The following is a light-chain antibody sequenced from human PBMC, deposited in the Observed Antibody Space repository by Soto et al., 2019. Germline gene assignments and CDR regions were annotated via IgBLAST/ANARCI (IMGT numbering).Light chain of an antibody. V-gene: IGLV1-44*01. Sequence: QSVLTQPPSASGTPGQRVTISCSGSSSNIGTYSVNWYQQLPGAAPKLLIYTNNQRPSGVPDRFSGSKSGTSASLAISGLQSGAEANYYCAAWDDSLNGVVFGGGTKLTVL. CDR1: SSNIGTYS. CDR2: TNN. CDR3: AAWDDSLNGVV. J-gene: IGLJ2*01.